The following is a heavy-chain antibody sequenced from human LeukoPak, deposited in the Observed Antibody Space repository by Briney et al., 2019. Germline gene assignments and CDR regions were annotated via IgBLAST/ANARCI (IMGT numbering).Heavy chain of an antibody. Sequence: AGGPLRLSCAASGFTFSRYEINWVRQAPGKGLEWVSYISSSGSNKYYADSVKGRFTISRDNAKNSLYLQMNSLRAEDTAVYYCARVLSTVITFDYWGQGTLVTVSS. CDR2: ISSSGSNK. J-gene: IGHJ4*02. D-gene: IGHD4-17*01. V-gene: IGHV3-48*03. CDR3: ARVLSTVITFDY. CDR1: GFTFSRYE.